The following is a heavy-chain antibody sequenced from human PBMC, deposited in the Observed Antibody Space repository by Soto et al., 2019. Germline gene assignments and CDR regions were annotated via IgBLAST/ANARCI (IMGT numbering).Heavy chain of an antibody. CDR1: GFTFSSYS. V-gene: IGHV3-30*18. D-gene: IGHD6-13*01. Sequence: GGSLRLSCAASGFTFSSYSMNWVRQAPGKGLEWVAVISYDGSNKYYADSVKGRFTISRDNSKNTLYLQMNSLRAEDTAVYYCAKDGPPSSIQNWFDPWGQGTLVTVSS. CDR2: ISYDGSNK. CDR3: AKDGPPSSIQNWFDP. J-gene: IGHJ5*02.